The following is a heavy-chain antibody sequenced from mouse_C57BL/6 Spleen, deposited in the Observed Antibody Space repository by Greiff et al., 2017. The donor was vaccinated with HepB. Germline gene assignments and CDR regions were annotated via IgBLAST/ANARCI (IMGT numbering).Heavy chain of an antibody. Sequence: QVQLQQSGAELVRPGASVTLSCKASGYTFTDYEMHWVKQTPVHGLEWIGAIDPETGGTAYNQKFKGKAILTADKSSSTAYMELRSLTSEDSAVYYCTRSKLGVFAYWGQGTLVTVSA. J-gene: IGHJ3*01. CDR2: IDPETGGT. CDR3: TRSKLGVFAY. V-gene: IGHV1-15*01. D-gene: IGHD4-1*01. CDR1: GYTFTDYE.